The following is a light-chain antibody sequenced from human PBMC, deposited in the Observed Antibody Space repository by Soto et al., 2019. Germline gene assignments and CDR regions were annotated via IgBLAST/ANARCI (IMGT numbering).Light chain of an antibody. CDR1: SSDVGGYNY. V-gene: IGLV2-14*01. CDR3: SSYRSINTGV. Sequence: QSVLTQPASVSGSPGQSITISCTGTSSDVGGYNYVSWDQQHPGKAPKLMIYEVSNRPSGLSNRFSGSKSGNTASLTISGLKAEDEADYYFSSYRSINTGVFGGVTKDTVL. CDR2: EVS. J-gene: IGLJ2*01.